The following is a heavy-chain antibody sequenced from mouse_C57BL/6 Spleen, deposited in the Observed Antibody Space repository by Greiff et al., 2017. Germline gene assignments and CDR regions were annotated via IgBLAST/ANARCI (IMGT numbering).Heavy chain of an antibody. Sequence: QVQLQQSGPGLVQPSQSLSITCTVSGFSLTSYGVHWVRQSPGKGLEWLGVIWSGGSTDYNAAFISRLSISKDNSKSQVFFKMNSLQADDTAIYYCARNPNYYGSSYGWYFDVWGTGTTVTVSS. CDR2: IWSGGST. CDR1: GFSLTSYG. V-gene: IGHV2-2*01. CDR3: ARNPNYYGSSYGWYFDV. D-gene: IGHD1-1*01. J-gene: IGHJ1*03.